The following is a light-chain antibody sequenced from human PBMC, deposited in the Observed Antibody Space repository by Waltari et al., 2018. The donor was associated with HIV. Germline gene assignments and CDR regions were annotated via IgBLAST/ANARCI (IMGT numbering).Light chain of an antibody. Sequence: QSALTPPPSVSAAPGQKVTISCPGSSSHIRNNYVSCYQHLPGTAPKLLIYDSNKRPSGIPDRFSGSKSGTSATLGITGLQTGYEADYYCATWDGSLSIDVVFGGGTKLTVL. CDR3: ATWDGSLSIDVV. J-gene: IGLJ2*01. CDR2: DSN. CDR1: SSHIRNNY. V-gene: IGLV1-51*01.